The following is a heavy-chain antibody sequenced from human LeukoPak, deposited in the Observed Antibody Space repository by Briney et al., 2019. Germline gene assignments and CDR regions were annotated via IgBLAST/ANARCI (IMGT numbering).Heavy chain of an antibody. CDR2: INPSGGST. D-gene: IGHD5-18*01. CDR1: GYTFTSYY. Sequence: ASVKVSCKASGYTFTSYYMHWVRKAPGQGLEWMGIINPSGGSTSYAQKFQGRVTMTRDTSTSTVYMELSSLRSEDTAVYYCAREKIQLWSSFYYYGMDVWGQGTTVTVSS. CDR3: AREKIQLWSSFYYYGMDV. J-gene: IGHJ6*02. V-gene: IGHV1-46*01.